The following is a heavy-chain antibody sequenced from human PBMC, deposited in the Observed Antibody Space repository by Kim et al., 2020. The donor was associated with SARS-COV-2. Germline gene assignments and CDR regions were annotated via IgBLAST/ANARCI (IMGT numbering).Heavy chain of an antibody. CDR3: ARTGTTSAHGAFDI. CDR2: ISSSSIYT. Sequence: GGSLRLSCAASGFTFSDYYMNWIRQAPGKGLEWVSYISSSSIYTNYADSVKVPFTISRDNAKNSLYLQMNSLRAEDTAVYYCARTGTTSAHGAFDIWGQGTMVTVSS. J-gene: IGHJ3*02. CDR1: GFTFSDYY. D-gene: IGHD1-1*01. V-gene: IGHV3-11*03.